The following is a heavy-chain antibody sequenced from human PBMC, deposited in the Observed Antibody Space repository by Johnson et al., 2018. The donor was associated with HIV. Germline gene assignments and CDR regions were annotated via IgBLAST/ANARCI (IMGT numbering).Heavy chain of an antibody. V-gene: IGHV3-30*14. J-gene: IGHJ3*02. CDR2: ISYYGSNK. CDR1: GFTFSSYA. CDR3: AREVYYYDSSGYYIDAFDI. D-gene: IGHD3-22*01. Sequence: QVQLVESGGGVVQPGRSLRLSCAASGFTFSSYAMHWVRQAPGKGLEWVAVISYYGSNKYYADSVKGRFTFSRDNSKNTLYLHMNSLRADDTAVYYCAREVYYYDSSGYYIDAFDIWGQGTMVTVSS.